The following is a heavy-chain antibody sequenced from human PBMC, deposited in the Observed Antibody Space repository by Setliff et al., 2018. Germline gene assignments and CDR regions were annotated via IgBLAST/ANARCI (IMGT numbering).Heavy chain of an antibody. CDR1: GFTFINYW. CDR2: IKQDGSEK. J-gene: IGHJ4*02. CDR3: VRDSPYCVNGVCRGY. D-gene: IGHD2-21*01. Sequence: GGSLRLSCAASGFTFINYWMSWVRQAPGTGLEWLANIKQDGSEKFYVDSVKGRFTISRDNAKNSSYLQMNNLRAEDTAVYYCVRDSPYCVNGVCRGYWGQGTQVTVSS. V-gene: IGHV3-7*03.